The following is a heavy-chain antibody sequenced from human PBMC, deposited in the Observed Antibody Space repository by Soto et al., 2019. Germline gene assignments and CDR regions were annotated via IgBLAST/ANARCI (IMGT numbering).Heavy chain of an antibody. V-gene: IGHV1-18*01. J-gene: IGHJ4*02. D-gene: IGHD2-2*02. CDR3: ARVVDCSSTSCYIAAAD. CDR1: GYTFTSYG. Sequence: QVQLVQSGAEVKKPGASVKVSCKASGYTFTSYGISWVRQAPGHGLEWMGWISAYNGNTNYAQKLQGRVTMTTDTYTSTAYMELRSLRSDDTAVYYCARVVDCSSTSCYIAAADWGQGTLVTVSS. CDR2: ISAYNGNT.